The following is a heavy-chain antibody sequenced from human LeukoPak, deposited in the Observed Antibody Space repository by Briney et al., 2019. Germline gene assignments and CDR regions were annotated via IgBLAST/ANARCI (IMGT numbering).Heavy chain of an antibody. CDR3: ARVLPYDYINRFDR. CDR1: GFTFSSYG. Sequence: GGSLRLSCAASGFTFSSYGMHWVRQAPGKGLEWVAVIWYDGSNKYYADSVKGRFTISRDNAKNSLYLQMNSLRAEDTAVYYCARVLPYDYINRFDRWGQGTLVTVSS. CDR2: IWYDGSNK. D-gene: IGHD4-11*01. J-gene: IGHJ5*02. V-gene: IGHV3-33*01.